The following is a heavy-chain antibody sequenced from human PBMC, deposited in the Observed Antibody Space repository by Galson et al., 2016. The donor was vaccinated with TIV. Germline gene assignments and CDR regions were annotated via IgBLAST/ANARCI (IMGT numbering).Heavy chain of an antibody. J-gene: IGHJ6*02. CDR1: GFTFRSFA. CDR2: ISNGRT. D-gene: IGHD3-16*02. Sequence: SLRLSCAASGFTFRSFAMTWVRQAPGMAPEWVATISNGRTYYVDSVKGRFTISRDNPRNTVFLQMNSLRAGDTATYYCVRDLEERYRDSRGGFYGLDVWGQGTMVSVS. CDR3: VRDLEERYRDSRGGFYGLDV. V-gene: IGHV3-23*01.